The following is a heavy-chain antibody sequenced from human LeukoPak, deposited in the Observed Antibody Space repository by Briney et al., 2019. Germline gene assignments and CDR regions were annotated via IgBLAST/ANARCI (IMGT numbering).Heavy chain of an antibody. D-gene: IGHD2-15*01. V-gene: IGHV3-53*01. J-gene: IGHJ4*02. CDR1: GFTFSSYW. CDR2: IYSGGST. CDR3: ARERWYFDY. Sequence: GGSLRLSCAASGFTFSSYWMHWVRQAPGKGLEWVSVIYSGGSTYYADSVKGRFTISRDNSKNTLYLQMNSLRAEDTAVYYCARERWYFDYWGQGTLVTVSS.